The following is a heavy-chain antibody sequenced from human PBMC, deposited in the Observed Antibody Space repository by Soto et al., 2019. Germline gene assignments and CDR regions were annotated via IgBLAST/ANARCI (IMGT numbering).Heavy chain of an antibody. J-gene: IGHJ5*02. V-gene: IGHV4-59*01. D-gene: IGHD2-21*02. Sequence: SETLSLTCSVSGGSISSYYWSWIRQPPGKGLEWIGYIFYSGRSGSTNYNPSLKSRVTISVDTSKNQFSLKLSSVTAADTAVYYCARTALGWFDPWGQGTLVTVSS. CDR2: IFYSGRSGST. CDR3: ARTALGWFDP. CDR1: GGSISSYY.